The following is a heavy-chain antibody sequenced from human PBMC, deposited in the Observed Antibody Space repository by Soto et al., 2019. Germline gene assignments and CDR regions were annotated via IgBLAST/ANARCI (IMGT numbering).Heavy chain of an antibody. CDR2: ISGGGDTT. D-gene: IGHD3-10*01. CDR1: GFTFNNYA. V-gene: IGHV3-23*01. Sequence: EVQLLESGGGLVQPGGSLRLSCAASGFTFNNYAMTWVRQAPGKGLECVAAISGGGDTTSYADSVKGRFTVSRGGSKNTVYMPMGNLRAEDKALYSCAEGRGGSGSLTPRVDFWGQGTLVTVSS. CDR3: AEGRGGSGSLTPRVDF. J-gene: IGHJ4*02.